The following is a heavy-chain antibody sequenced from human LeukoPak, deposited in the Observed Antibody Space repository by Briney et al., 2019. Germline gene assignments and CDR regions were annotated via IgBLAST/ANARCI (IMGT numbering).Heavy chain of an antibody. V-gene: IGHV3-30*02. J-gene: IGHJ6*03. Sequence: PGGSLRLSCAASGFTFSNYGMHWVRQAPGKGLEWVAFIRFDGTNKYYADSVKGRFTISRDNSKNTLYLQMNSLRAEDTAVYYCARDNSDPSVTDYYYYMDVWGKGTTVTVSS. D-gene: IGHD2/OR15-2a*01. CDR1: GFTFSNYG. CDR3: ARDNSDPSVTDYYYYMDV. CDR2: IRFDGTNK.